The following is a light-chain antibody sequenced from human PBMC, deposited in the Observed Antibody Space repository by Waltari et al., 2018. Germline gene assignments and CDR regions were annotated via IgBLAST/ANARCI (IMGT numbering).Light chain of an antibody. CDR3: SAWDSSLSAQV. CDR2: RNN. V-gene: IGLV10-54*01. Sequence: QAGLTQPPSVSKGLRQTATLTCTGNSNNVGNQGAAWLQHHQGHPPKLLSYRNNNRPSGISERFSAYRSGNTASLTITGLQPEDEADYYCSAWDSSLSAQVFGGGTKLTVV. CDR1: SNNVGNQG. J-gene: IGLJ3*02.